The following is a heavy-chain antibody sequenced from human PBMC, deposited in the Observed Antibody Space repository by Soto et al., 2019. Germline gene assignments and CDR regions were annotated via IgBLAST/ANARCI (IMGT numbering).Heavy chain of an antibody. CDR1: GFTFSTSV. CDR3: AREVFEAGRGHFCY. J-gene: IGHJ4*02. Sequence: QVQLVESGGGVVQPGGSLRLSCAASGFTFSTSVIHWVRQAPGKGLECMAILTDGGNKKYYADSVKGRFTISRDISESTLFLQMNRLRTEDPAVYYCAREVFEAGRGHFCYWGQGTLVSVTS. V-gene: IGHV3-30-3*01. CDR2: LTDGGNKK. D-gene: IGHD3-3*02.